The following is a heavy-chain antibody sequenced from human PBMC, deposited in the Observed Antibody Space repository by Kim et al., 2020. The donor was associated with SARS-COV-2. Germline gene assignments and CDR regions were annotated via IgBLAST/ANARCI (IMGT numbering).Heavy chain of an antibody. Sequence: GGSLRLSCAASGFTFSSYSMNWVRQAPGKGLEWVSSISSSSSYIYYADSVKGRFTISRDNAKNSLYLQMNSLRAEDTAVYYCARTLRSSYANYYYYGMDVWGQGTTVTVSS. D-gene: IGHD5-18*01. CDR2: ISSSSSYI. J-gene: IGHJ6*02. V-gene: IGHV3-21*01. CDR1: GFTFSSYS. CDR3: ARTLRSSYANYYYYGMDV.